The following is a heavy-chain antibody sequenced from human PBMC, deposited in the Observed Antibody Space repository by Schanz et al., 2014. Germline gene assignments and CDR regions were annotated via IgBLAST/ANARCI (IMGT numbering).Heavy chain of an antibody. D-gene: IGHD3-22*01. CDR1: GFTFSSYT. Sequence: QVQLVESGGGVVQPGRSLRLSCAASGFTFSSYTMHWVRQAPGTGLEWVAVISYDGSHKDYADSVKGRFTISRDNSKNTLYLQMNSLRTEDTAVYFCAKSYDTSGYSGFDYWGQGTLVTVSS. V-gene: IGHV3-30*04. CDR2: ISYDGSHK. CDR3: AKSYDTSGYSGFDY. J-gene: IGHJ4*02.